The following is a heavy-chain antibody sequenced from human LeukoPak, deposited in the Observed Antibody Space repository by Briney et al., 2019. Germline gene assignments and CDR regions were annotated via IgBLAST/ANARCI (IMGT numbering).Heavy chain of an antibody. D-gene: IGHD2-15*01. CDR2: ISSGGST. J-gene: IGHJ4*02. CDR1: GFTVSSNY. CDR3: ARGWYCSGGSCYSGFHFDY. V-gene: IGHV3-53*01. Sequence: GGSLRLSCAASGFTVSSNYMSWVRQAPGMGLEWVSAISSGGSTYYAESVKGRFTISRDNSKSTLYLQMNSLRADDTAVYYCARGWYCSGGSCYSGFHFDYWGQGILVAVSS.